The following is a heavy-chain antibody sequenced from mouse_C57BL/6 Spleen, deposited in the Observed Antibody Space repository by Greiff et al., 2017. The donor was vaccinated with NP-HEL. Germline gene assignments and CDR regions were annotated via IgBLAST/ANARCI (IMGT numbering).Heavy chain of an antibody. D-gene: IGHD3-1*01. CDR3: ARDRGYFDV. J-gene: IGHJ1*03. Sequence: EVKLVESGGGLVKPGGSLKLSCAASGFTFSSYAMSWVRQTPEKRLEWVATISYGGSYTYYPDNVKGRFTISRDNAKNNLYLQMSHLKSEDTAMYYCARDRGYFDVWGTGTTVTVSS. V-gene: IGHV5-4*01. CDR1: GFTFSSYA. CDR2: ISYGGSYT.